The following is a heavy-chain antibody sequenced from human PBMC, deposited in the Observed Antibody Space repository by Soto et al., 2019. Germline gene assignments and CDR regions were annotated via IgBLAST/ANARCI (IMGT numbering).Heavy chain of an antibody. CDR2: IYGGGST. CDR3: AKGVAAAGLEYFQH. V-gene: IGHV3-66*01. J-gene: IGHJ1*01. D-gene: IGHD6-13*01. Sequence: GGSLRLSCAASGFTVSGSYMNWVRQAPGKGLEWVSVIYGGGSTYYAGSVEGRFTISRDNSKNTLYLQMNSLRAEDTAVYYCAKGVAAAGLEYFQHWGPGTLVTVS. CDR1: GFTVSGSY.